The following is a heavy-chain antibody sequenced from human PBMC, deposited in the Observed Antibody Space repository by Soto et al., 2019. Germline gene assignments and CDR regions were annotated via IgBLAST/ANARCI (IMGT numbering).Heavy chain of an antibody. CDR2: INPNSGGT. D-gene: IGHD5-12*01. J-gene: IGHJ6*03. V-gene: IGHV1-2*04. CDR1: GYTFTGYY. CDR3: ARSEMATIGYYMDV. Sequence: ASVKVSCKASGYTFTGYYMHWVRQAPGQGLEWMGWINPNSGGTNYAQKFQGWVTMTRDTSISTAYMELSSLRSDDTAVYYCARSEMATIGYYMDVWGKGTTVTVSS.